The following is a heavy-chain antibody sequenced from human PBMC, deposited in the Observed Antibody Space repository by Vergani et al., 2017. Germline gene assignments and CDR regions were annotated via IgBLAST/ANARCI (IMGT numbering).Heavy chain of an antibody. CDR1: GGSFSGYY. CDR2: INHSGST. D-gene: IGHD2-2*01. J-gene: IGHJ6*03. CDR3: ASNRIVVVPAAAASRGYYYYYMDV. Sequence: QVQLQQWGAGLLKPSETLSLTCAVYGGSFSGYYWSWIRQPPGKGLEWSGEINHSGSTNYNPSLKSRVTISVDTSKNQFSLKLSSVTAADTAVYYCASNRIVVVPAAAASRGYYYYYMDVWGKGTTVTVSS. V-gene: IGHV4-34*01.